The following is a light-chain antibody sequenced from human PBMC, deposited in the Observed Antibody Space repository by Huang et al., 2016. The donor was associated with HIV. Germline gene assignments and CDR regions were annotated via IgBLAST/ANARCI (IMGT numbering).Light chain of an antibody. V-gene: IGKV1-39*01. J-gene: IGKJ5*01. CDR2: SAS. CDR3: QQSYSTLIT. Sequence: IQMTQSPSSLSASVGDRVTITCRASQSIDGYVNWYQQKPGKAPKLLISSASTLHTGIPPRFSGSGSGTDYTLIIDKLQPDDFATYFCQQSYSTLITFGQGSRLDTK. CDR1: QSIDGY.